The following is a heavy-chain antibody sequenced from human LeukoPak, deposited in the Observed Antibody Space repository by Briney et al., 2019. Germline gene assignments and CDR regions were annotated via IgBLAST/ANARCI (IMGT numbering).Heavy chain of an antibody. J-gene: IGHJ6*03. Sequence: PGGSLRLSCAASGFTVSINYMNWVRQAPGKGLEWVSIIYSGGSTYYADSVKGRFTISRDNSKYKLYLQMNSLRAEDTAVYYCARVRGAYYMDVWGKGTTVTVSS. V-gene: IGHV3-53*01. CDR2: IYSGGST. CDR3: ARVRGAYYMDV. CDR1: GFTVSINY.